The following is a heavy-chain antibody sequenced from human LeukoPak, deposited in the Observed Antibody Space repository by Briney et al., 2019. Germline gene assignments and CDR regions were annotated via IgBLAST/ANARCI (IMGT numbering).Heavy chain of an antibody. CDR1: GFTFSSYS. Sequence: PGGSLRLSCAASGFTFSSYSMNWVRQAPGKGLEWVSSISSSSSYIYYADSVKGRFTISRDNAKNSLYLQMNSLRAEDTAVYYCWYYDSSGPLSAFDYWGQGTLVTVSS. CDR3: WYYDSSGPLSAFDY. D-gene: IGHD3-22*01. J-gene: IGHJ4*02. CDR2: ISSSSSYI. V-gene: IGHV3-21*01.